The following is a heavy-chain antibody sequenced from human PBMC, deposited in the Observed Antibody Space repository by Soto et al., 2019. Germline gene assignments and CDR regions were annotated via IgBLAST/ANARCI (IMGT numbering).Heavy chain of an antibody. V-gene: IGHV3-9*01. Sequence: EVQLVESGGGLVQPGRSLRLSCAASGFTFDDYAMHWVRQAPGKGLEWVLGISWNSGSIGYADSVKGRFTISRDNAKNSLYVQMNSLRAEDTALYYCAKDVDGGISGSYRSTDAFDIWGQGTMVTVSS. J-gene: IGHJ3*02. CDR2: ISWNSGSI. CDR1: GFTFDDYA. D-gene: IGHD3-16*02. CDR3: AKDVDGGISGSYRSTDAFDI.